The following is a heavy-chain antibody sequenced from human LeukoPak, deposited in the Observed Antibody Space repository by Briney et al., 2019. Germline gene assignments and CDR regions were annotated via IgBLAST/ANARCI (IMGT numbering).Heavy chain of an antibody. Sequence: GGSLRLSCAASGFTFTNYWMSWVRQAPGKGLELVANIKQDRSEKYYVDPVKGRFTISRDNAKNSLYLQMNSLRAEDTAVYYCARLREIPVFGVVTKSTSYFDYWGQGTLVTVSS. D-gene: IGHD3-3*01. J-gene: IGHJ4*02. CDR2: IKQDRSEK. CDR3: ARLREIPVFGVVTKSTSYFDY. CDR1: GFTFTNYW. V-gene: IGHV3-7*01.